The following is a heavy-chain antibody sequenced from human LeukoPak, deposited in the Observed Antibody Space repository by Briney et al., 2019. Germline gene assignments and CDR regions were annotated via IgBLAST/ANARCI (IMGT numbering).Heavy chain of an antibody. Sequence: ASVKVFCKASGYTFTGYYMHWVRQAPGQGLEWMGWINPNSGGTNYAQKFQGRVTMTRDTSISTAYMELSRLRSDDTAVYYCARVGRRNYYGSGRRFDPWGQGTLVTVSS. CDR3: ARVGRRNYYGSGRRFDP. CDR2: INPNSGGT. J-gene: IGHJ5*02. CDR1: GYTFTGYY. D-gene: IGHD3-10*01. V-gene: IGHV1-2*02.